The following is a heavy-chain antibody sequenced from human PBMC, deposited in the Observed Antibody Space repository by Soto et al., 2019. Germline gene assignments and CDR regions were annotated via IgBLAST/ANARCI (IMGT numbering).Heavy chain of an antibody. CDR1: GFTFSSYA. J-gene: IGHJ6*01. CDR3: AKDRSWYGRYYYGMDV. D-gene: IGHD6-13*01. CDR2: ISGSGGST. V-gene: IGHV3-23*01. Sequence: PGGSLRLSCAASGFTFSSYAMSWVRQAPGKGLEWVSAISGSGGSTYYADSVKGRFTISRDNSKNTLYLQMNSLRAEDTAVYYCAKDRSWYGRYYYGMDVWGQGPKVTASS.